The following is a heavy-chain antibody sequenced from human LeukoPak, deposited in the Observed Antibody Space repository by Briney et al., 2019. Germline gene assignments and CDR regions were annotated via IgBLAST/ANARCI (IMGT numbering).Heavy chain of an antibody. CDR2: IRYGATGQ. CDR3: AKIGPIVGDVVYF. CDR1: GFTFSSYG. J-gene: IGHJ4*02. D-gene: IGHD1-26*01. V-gene: IGHV3-30*02. Sequence: GGSLRLSCAASGFTFSSYGLHWVRQAPGKGLEWVAFIRYGATGQYYADSVTGRFTISRDNSKSMLYLQMNSLRPEDTAMYYCAKIGPIVGDVVYFWGQGTLVTVSS.